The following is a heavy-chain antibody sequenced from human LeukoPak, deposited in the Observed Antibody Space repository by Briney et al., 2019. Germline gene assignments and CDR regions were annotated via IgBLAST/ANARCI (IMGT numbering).Heavy chain of an antibody. Sequence: GGSLRLSCAASGFTFSDHYMDWVRQAPGKGLERIGRIRNKANTYTTEYAASVKDRFTISRDDSKNSLYLQMNSLKTEDTAMYYCAVSVTLTFDYWGQGTLVTVSS. CDR1: GFTFSDHY. CDR3: AVSVTLTFDY. CDR2: IRNKANTYTT. D-gene: IGHD4-17*01. J-gene: IGHJ4*02. V-gene: IGHV3-72*01.